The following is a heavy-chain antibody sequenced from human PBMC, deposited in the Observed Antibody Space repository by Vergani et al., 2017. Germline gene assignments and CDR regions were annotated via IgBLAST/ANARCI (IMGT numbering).Heavy chain of an antibody. CDR1: GSSISSSSYY. CDR3: ARGNCGVNCPKYNWLAP. Sequence: QLQLQESGPGLVKPSETLSLTCTVPGSSISSSSYYWGWIRQPPGKGLEWIGSIYYSGSTYYNPSLKSRVTISVDTSKNQFSLSLSSVTAADTAVYYCARGNCGVNCPKYNWLAPWGRGILVTVSS. D-gene: IGHD2-21*01. J-gene: IGHJ5*02. CDR2: IYYSGST. V-gene: IGHV4-39*07.